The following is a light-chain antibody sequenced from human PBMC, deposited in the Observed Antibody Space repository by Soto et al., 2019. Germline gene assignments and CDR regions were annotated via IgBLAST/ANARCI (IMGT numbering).Light chain of an antibody. J-gene: IGKJ5*01. Sequence: EVVLTQSPGTLSLSPGETVTLSCRASQTIISSYLAWYQQKPGQAPRLLSYGASSRATGIPDRFSGSGSGTDFTLTISGLEPEDSAEYYCQQYGRSLITFGQGTRLEI. CDR2: GAS. CDR3: QQYGRSLIT. V-gene: IGKV3-20*01. CDR1: QTIISSY.